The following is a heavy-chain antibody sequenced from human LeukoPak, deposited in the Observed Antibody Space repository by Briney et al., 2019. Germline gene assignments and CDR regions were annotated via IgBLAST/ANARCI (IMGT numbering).Heavy chain of an antibody. V-gene: IGHV3-48*01. Sequence: GGSLRLSCVASGFTFTNHAMNWVRQAPGKGLEWVSYITTTSSIIYYADSVKGRFTISRDNAKNSLYLQMNSLRAEDTAVYYCTRDYSSSSGRAFDIWGQGTMVTVSS. CDR3: TRDYSSSSGRAFDI. J-gene: IGHJ3*02. CDR1: GFTFTNHA. D-gene: IGHD6-6*01. CDR2: ITTTSSII.